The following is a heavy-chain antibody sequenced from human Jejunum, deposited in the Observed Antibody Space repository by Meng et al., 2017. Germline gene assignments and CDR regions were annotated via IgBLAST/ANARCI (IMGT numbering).Heavy chain of an antibody. Sequence: QVQLQESDPGLVKPSGTLSLTCAVSGGSISSSHWWSWVRQPPGKGLEWIGEIYHNGNTNYNPSLKSRVTISSDKSKNQFSLKLSSVTAADTAVYYCARLGYCSSTSCYPDYWGQGTLVTVSS. CDR3: ARLGYCSSTSCYPDY. CDR1: GGSISSSHW. CDR2: IYHNGNT. J-gene: IGHJ4*02. D-gene: IGHD2-2*01. V-gene: IGHV4-4*02.